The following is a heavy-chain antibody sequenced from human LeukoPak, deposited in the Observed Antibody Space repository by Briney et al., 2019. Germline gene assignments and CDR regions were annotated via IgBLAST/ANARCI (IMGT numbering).Heavy chain of an antibody. Sequence: GGSLRLSCAASGFTFSSYAMSWVRQAPGKGLEWVSSISGSGNRTYYADSVKGRFTISRDNSKNTLYLQMNSLRAEDTAVYYCAKGYDFWSGYYNFDYWGQGTLVTVSS. J-gene: IGHJ4*02. CDR1: GFTFSSYA. D-gene: IGHD3-3*01. V-gene: IGHV3-23*01. CDR3: AKGYDFWSGYYNFDY. CDR2: ISGSGNRT.